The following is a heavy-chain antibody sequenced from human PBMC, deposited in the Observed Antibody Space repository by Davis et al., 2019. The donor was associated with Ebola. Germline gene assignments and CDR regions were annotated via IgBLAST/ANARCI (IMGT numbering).Heavy chain of an antibody. J-gene: IGHJ5*02. Sequence: ASVKVSCKASGYTFTSYGISWVRQAPGQGLEWMGWISAYNGNTNYAQKLQGRVTMTTDTSTSTAYMELRSLRSDDTAVYYCARVDYDFWSGYNWFDPWGQGTLVTVSS. CDR3: ARVDYDFWSGYNWFDP. CDR1: GYTFTSYG. CDR2: ISAYNGNT. V-gene: IGHV1-18*01. D-gene: IGHD3-3*01.